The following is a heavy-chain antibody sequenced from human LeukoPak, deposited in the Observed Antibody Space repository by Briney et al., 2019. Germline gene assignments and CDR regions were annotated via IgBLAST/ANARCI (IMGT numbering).Heavy chain of an antibody. CDR1: GYTFTGYY. CDR3: ARDWNVYSFDY. J-gene: IGHJ4*02. V-gene: IGHV1-2*02. Sequence: ASVKVSCKASGYTFTGYYMHWVRQAPGQGLEWMGWINPNSGGTNYAQKFQGRVTMTRDTPISTAYVELSRLRSDDTAVYYRARDWNVYSFDYWGQGTLVTVSS. D-gene: IGHD1-1*01. CDR2: INPNSGGT.